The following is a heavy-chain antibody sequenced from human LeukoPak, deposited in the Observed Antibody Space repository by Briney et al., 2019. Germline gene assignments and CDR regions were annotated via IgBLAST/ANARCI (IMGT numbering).Heavy chain of an antibody. CDR2: SDTKNGDP. CDR1: GYNFIDYS. Sequence: GASVTVSCKASGYNFIDYSINWVRQAPGQGLEWMGWSDTKNGDPTYAQGFTGRFVFSLDTSVSTAYLQISSLKPEDTGVYFCARDLHYYDITDLPHFDHWGQGTLATVSS. CDR3: ARDLHYYDITDLPHFDH. J-gene: IGHJ4*02. V-gene: IGHV7-4-1*02. D-gene: IGHD3-22*01.